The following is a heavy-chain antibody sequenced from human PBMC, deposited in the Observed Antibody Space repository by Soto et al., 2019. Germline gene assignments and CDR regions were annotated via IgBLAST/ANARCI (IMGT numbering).Heavy chain of an antibody. CDR2: MRADSGDS. CDR3: ARYIYGQGFKA. CDR1: GDTFTNFD. V-gene: IGHV1-8*01. Sequence: QVQLVQPGTEVRKPGASVKVSCEPSGDTFTNFDLNWVRQASGQGLEWIGWMRADSGDSGHARKFQGRVTLTRDTSRRTAYMELSSLRAEDTAVYYCARYIYGQGFKAWGQGTLVFVSS. J-gene: IGHJ5*02. D-gene: IGHD4-17*01.